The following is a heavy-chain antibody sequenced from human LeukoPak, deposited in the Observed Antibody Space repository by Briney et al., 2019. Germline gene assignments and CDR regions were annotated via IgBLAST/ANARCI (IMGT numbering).Heavy chain of an antibody. Sequence: SETLSLTCAVYGGSFSGYYWSWIRQPPGKGLEWIGEINHSGSTNYNPSLKSRVTISVDTSKNQFSLKLSSVTAADTAVYNCARGPLRSGYYRPNWFDPWGQGTLVTVSS. CDR3: ARGPLRSGYYRPNWFDP. V-gene: IGHV4-34*01. CDR2: INHSGST. D-gene: IGHD3-3*01. CDR1: GGSFSGYY. J-gene: IGHJ5*02.